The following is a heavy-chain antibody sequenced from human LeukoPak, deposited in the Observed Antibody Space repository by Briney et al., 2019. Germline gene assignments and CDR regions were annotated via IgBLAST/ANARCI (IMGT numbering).Heavy chain of an antibody. V-gene: IGHV4-30-4*08. D-gene: IGHD3-22*01. CDR2: NYYSGST. J-gene: IGHJ4*02. Sequence: PQTLSLTRTASGGTNSSGVYYWSWIRQPPGRGLEWLGYNYYSGSTNYNPALKSRVTITVNTSKNHFSLKLSSVTAADTAVYYCARDMYDSSGYRYFDYWGQGTLVTVSS. CDR1: GGTNSSGVYY. CDR3: ARDMYDSSGYRYFDY.